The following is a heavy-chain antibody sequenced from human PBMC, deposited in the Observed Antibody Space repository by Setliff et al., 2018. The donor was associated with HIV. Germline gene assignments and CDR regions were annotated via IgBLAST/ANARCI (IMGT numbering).Heavy chain of an antibody. Sequence: SETLFLTCAVYGGSFSGYDWSWIRQPPGKGLEWIGEINHSGSTNYNPSLKSRVTISVDTSKNQFSLKLYSVTAADTSVYCCARRWGIRGYSSWGQGTLVTVSS. J-gene: IGHJ5*02. CDR1: GGSFSGYD. D-gene: IGHD5-18*01. CDR2: INHSGST. CDR3: ARRWGIRGYSS. V-gene: IGHV4-34*01.